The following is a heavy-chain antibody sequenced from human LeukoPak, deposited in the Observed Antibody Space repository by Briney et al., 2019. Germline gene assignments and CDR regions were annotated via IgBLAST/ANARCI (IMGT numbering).Heavy chain of an antibody. Sequence: EASVTVSCKASGYTFTSYGISWVRQAPGQGLEWMGWISAYNGKTNYVQKLQGRVTMTTDTSTSTAYMELRSLRSDDTAVYYCARAEMATNYWGQGTLVTVSS. CDR3: ARAEMATNY. CDR1: GYTFTSYG. D-gene: IGHD5-12*01. V-gene: IGHV1-18*01. CDR2: ISAYNGKT. J-gene: IGHJ4*02.